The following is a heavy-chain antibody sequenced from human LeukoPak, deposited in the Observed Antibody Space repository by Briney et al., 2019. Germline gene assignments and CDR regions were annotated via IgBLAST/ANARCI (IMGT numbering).Heavy chain of an antibody. D-gene: IGHD4-17*01. CDR2: IYHSGST. Sequence: SETLSLTCAVSGGSISSSNWWSWVRQPPGKGLEWIGEIYHSGSTNYNPSLKSRVTISVDKSKNQFSLKLSSVTAADTAVYYWAKKAGDYWGAFDYWGQGTLVTVSS. V-gene: IGHV4-4*02. CDR1: GGSISSSNW. CDR3: AKKAGDYWGAFDY. J-gene: IGHJ4*02.